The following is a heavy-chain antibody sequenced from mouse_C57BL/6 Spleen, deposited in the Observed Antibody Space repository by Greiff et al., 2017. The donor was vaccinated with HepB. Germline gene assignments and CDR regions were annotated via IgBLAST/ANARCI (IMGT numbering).Heavy chain of an antibody. D-gene: IGHD2-1*01. CDR3: ARGNNHPYYAMDY. Sequence: VQLQQPGAELVKPGASVKLSCKASGYTFTSYWMQWVKQRPGQGLEWIGEIDPSDSYTNYNQKFKGKATLTVDTSSSTAYMQLSSLTSEDSAVYYCARGNNHPYYAMDYWGQGTSVTVSS. CDR1: GYTFTSYW. J-gene: IGHJ4*01. V-gene: IGHV1-50*01. CDR2: IDPSDSYT.